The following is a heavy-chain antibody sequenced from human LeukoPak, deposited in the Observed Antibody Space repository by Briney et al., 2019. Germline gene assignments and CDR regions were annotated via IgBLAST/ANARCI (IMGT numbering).Heavy chain of an antibody. J-gene: IGHJ6*03. CDR3: ASLSSSHYYYYYYMDV. V-gene: IGHV1-69*05. D-gene: IGHD6-13*01. CDR2: IIPIFGTA. CDR1: GYTFTSYA. Sequence: ASVKVSCKASGYTFTSYAISWVRQAPGQGLEWMGGIIPIFGTANYAQKFQGRVTITTDESTSTAYMELCSLRSEDTAVYYCASLSSSHYYYYYYMDVWGKGTTVTVSS.